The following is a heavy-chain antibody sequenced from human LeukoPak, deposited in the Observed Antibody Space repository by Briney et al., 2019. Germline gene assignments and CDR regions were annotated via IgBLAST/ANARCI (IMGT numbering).Heavy chain of an antibody. D-gene: IGHD2-2*03. J-gene: IGHJ4*02. V-gene: IGHV3-66*01. CDR1: GFSVSDNY. CDR3: ARDTHTWMRADY. Sequence: GGSLRFSGAAFGFSVSDNYMSWVRQAPGKGLKWVSIIYSDGTIKYADSVKGRFSISRDNSKNTVDLQMNDLRAEDTAVYYCARDTHTWMRADYWGQGTLVTVSS. CDR2: IYSDGTI.